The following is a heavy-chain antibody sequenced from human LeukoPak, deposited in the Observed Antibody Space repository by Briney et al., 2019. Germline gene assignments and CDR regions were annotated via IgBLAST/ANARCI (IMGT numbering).Heavy chain of an antibody. CDR1: GGSISSSY. V-gene: IGHV4-59*01. Sequence: PSETLSLTCTVSGGSISSSYWSWIRQPPGKGLEWIGYIYYSGSTNYNPSLKSRVTMSVDTSKSQFSLNLSSVTAADTAVYYCARGPYSSRYDYWGQGTVVTVSS. J-gene: IGHJ4*02. CDR2: IYYSGST. CDR3: ARGPYSSRYDY. D-gene: IGHD6-13*01.